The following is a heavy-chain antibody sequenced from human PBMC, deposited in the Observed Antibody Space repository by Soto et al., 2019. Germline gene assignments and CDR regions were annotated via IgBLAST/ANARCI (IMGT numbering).Heavy chain of an antibody. CDR2: IYPGDSDT. D-gene: IGHD3-22*01. J-gene: IGHJ6*02. V-gene: IGHV5-51*01. CDR3: ARRNYYVSSGYVYYYGMDV. Sequence: PGESLKISCKGSGYSFTSYWIGWVRQMPGKGLEWMGIIYPGDSDTRYSPSFQGQVTISADKSISTAYLQWSSLKASDTAMYYCARRNYYVSSGYVYYYGMDVWGQGTTVPVSS. CDR1: GYSFTSYW.